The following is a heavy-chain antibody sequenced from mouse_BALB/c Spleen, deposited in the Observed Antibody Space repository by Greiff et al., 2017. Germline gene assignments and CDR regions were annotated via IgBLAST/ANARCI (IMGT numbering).Heavy chain of an antibody. CDR2: ISYSGST. CDR3: ASIHYYGSSYWYFDV. V-gene: IGHV3-2*02. Sequence: EVKLQESGPGLVKPSQSLSLTCTVTGYSITSDYAWNWIRQFPGNKLEWMGYISYSGSTSYNPSLKSRISITRDTSKNQFFLQLNSVTTEDTATYYCASIHYYGSSYWYFDVWGAGTTVTVSS. D-gene: IGHD1-1*01. CDR1: GYSITSDYA. J-gene: IGHJ1*01.